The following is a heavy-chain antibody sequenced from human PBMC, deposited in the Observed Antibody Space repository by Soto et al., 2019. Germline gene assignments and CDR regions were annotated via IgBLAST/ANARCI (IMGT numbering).Heavy chain of an antibody. D-gene: IGHD1-1*01. CDR3: ARWNEGSDY. Sequence: QVQLQESGPGLVKPSETLALTCTVSGGSINNYYWSCTRQSPGKGLELIGYIYYTGITNYNPSLTSRVTISVDTSKNLFSLKLRSVTAADTAVYYCARWNEGSDYWGQGALVTVSS. J-gene: IGHJ4*02. CDR1: GGSINNYY. CDR2: IYYTGIT. V-gene: IGHV4-59*08.